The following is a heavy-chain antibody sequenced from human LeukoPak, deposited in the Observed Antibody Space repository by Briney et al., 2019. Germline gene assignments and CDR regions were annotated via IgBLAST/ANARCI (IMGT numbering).Heavy chain of an antibody. D-gene: IGHD5-18*01. V-gene: IGHV4-59*01. J-gene: IGHJ4*02. Sequence: SETLSLTCTVSGGSISSYCWNWIRQPPGKGLEWIGYIYYSGNTNYNPSLKSRVTILVDTSKNQFSLKLTSVTPADTAVYFCAGDSYGTDYWGQGTLVTVSS. CDR1: GGSISSYC. CDR3: AGDSYGTDY. CDR2: IYYSGNT.